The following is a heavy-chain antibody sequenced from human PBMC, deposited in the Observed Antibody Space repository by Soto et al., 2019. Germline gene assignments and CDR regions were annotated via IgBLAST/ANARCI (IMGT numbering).Heavy chain of an antibody. CDR3: ARGGWRVVIDYYFYCIDF. Sequence: GASVKVSCKASGYMFTSYGITWVRQVPGQGLEWMGWISAHNIDTNYTQNFQGRVSMTTDTSTTTAYMELRSLRSDDTAVYYCARGGWRVVIDYYFYCIDFWGQGTMVTVSS. CDR1: GYMFTSYG. CDR2: ISAHNIDT. J-gene: IGHJ6*02. V-gene: IGHV1-18*04. D-gene: IGHD2-2*01.